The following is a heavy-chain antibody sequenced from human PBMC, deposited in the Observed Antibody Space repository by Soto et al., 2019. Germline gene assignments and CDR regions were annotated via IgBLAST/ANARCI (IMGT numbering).Heavy chain of an antibody. Sequence: GESLKISCKGSGYSFTSYWIGWVRQMPGKGLEWMGIIYPGDSDTRYSPSFQGQVTISADKSISTAYLQWSSLKASATAMYYCARSGFYYCSGSYNHYYGMDVWGQGTKVTVSS. V-gene: IGHV5-51*01. CDR2: IYPGDSDT. D-gene: IGHD3-10*01. CDR3: ARSGFYYCSGSYNHYYGMDV. J-gene: IGHJ6*02. CDR1: GYSFTSYW.